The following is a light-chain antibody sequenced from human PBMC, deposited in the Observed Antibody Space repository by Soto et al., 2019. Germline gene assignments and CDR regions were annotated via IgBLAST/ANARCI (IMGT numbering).Light chain of an antibody. J-gene: IGKJ1*01. Sequence: PSTLSASIGDRVTITCRASQSISDWLAWHQQKPGEAPKLLIFAASNLQTEVPSRFSGSGSGTDFTLTINSLQPEDFASYYCQQTNSFPPTFGQGTKVDIK. CDR2: AAS. V-gene: IGKV1-12*01. CDR3: QQTNSFPPT. CDR1: QSISDW.